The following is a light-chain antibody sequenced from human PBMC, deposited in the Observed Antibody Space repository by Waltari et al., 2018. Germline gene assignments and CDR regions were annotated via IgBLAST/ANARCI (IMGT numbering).Light chain of an antibody. J-gene: IGKJ3*01. CDR2: KAS. CDR1: QSIRSW. V-gene: IGKV1-5*03. Sequence: DIQMTQSPSTLSASVGDRVTITCRASQSIRSWLAWYQQMPGKAPKLLIYKASSLESGVPSRFSGSGSGTEVTLTISSLQPDDFATYYCQQYNSYWTFGPGTKVDIK. CDR3: QQYNSYWT.